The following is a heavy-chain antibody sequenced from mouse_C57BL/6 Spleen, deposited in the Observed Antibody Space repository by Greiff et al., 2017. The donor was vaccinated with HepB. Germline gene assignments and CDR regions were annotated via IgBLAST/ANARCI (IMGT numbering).Heavy chain of an antibody. D-gene: IGHD1-2*01. Sequence: VQLQQSGAELARPGASVKLSCKASGYTFTSYGISWVKQRTGQGLEWIGEIYPRSGNTYYNEKFKGKATLTADKSSSTAYMELRSLTSEDSAVYFCARGELLRPFAYWGQGTLVTVSA. CDR3: ARGELLRPFAY. J-gene: IGHJ3*01. V-gene: IGHV1-81*01. CDR1: GYTFTSYG. CDR2: IYPRSGNT.